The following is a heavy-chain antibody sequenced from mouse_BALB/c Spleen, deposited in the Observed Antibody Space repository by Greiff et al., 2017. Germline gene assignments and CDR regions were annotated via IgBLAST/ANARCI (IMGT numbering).Heavy chain of an antibody. CDR1: GFTFSSYT. Sequence: EVKLVESGGGLVKPGGSLKLSCAASGFTFSSYTMSWVRQTPEKRLEWVATISSGGSYTYYPDSVKGRFTISRDNAKNTLYLQMSSLKSEDTAMYYCSREGGLIDYWGQGTSVTVSA. CDR3: SREGGLIDY. V-gene: IGHV5-6-4*01. J-gene: IGHJ4*01. D-gene: IGHD3-1*01. CDR2: ISSGGSYT.